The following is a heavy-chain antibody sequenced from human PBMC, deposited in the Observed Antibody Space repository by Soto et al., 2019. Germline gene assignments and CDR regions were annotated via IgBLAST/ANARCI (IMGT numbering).Heavy chain of an antibody. V-gene: IGHV1-2*04. CDR3: ARWGWDGYNGGHDGFDI. CDR2: INPNSGGT. J-gene: IGHJ3*02. Sequence: ASVKVTGKASGYIFTGYYMQWLQQAAAQELEWMGWINPNSGGTNYAQKFQGWVTITRDTSISTAYMELSRLRSDDTAVCYFARWGWDGYNGGHDGFDIWGQGTMVTVSS. CDR1: GYIFTGYY. D-gene: IGHD1-1*01.